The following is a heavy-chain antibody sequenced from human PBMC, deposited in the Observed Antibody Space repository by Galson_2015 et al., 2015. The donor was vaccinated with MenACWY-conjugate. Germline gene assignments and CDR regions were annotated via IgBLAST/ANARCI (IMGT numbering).Heavy chain of an antibody. CDR2: ISSSSSTI. CDR3: TRDRGGQQPYLNDY. CDR1: GFTFSSYR. Sequence: SLRLSCAASGFTFSSYRMNWVRQAPGKGLEWVSYISSSSSTIYYADSVKGLFTISRENAKNSLYLQMNSLRDEDTAVYYCTRDRGGQQPYLNDYWGQGTLVTVSS. D-gene: IGHD6-13*01. J-gene: IGHJ4*02. V-gene: IGHV3-48*02.